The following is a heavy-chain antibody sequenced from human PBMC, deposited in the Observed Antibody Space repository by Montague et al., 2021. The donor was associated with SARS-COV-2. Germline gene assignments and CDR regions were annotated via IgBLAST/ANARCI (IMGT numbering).Heavy chain of an antibody. CDR2: IYSGCST. V-gene: IGHV3-53*01. J-gene: IGHJ6*02. D-gene: IGHD2-2*01. CDR3: ARDDRRTSKWSYGLDV. CDR1: GLTVSPNY. Sequence: SRSLSCAASGLTVSPNYLTWVHQAPGRGLEWVSVIYSGCSTYYATSVKGRFPVSRDNSKNTVYLQMNSLRVEDTAIYYCARDDRRTSKWSYGLDVWGPGTPVTVSS.